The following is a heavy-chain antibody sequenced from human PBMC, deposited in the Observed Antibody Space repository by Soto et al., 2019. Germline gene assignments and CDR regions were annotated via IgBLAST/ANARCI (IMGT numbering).Heavy chain of an antibody. V-gene: IGHV3-33*01. CDR3: ARWRSGWYGFYFDY. CDR1: GFTFSSYG. CDR2: IRYDGSNK. J-gene: IGHJ4*02. D-gene: IGHD6-19*01. Sequence: QVQLVESGGGVVQPGRALRLSCAASGFTFSSYGMHWVRQAPGKGLEWVAVIRYDGSNKYYADSVKGRFTISRDNSKNTLYLQMNSLRAEDAAVDYCARWRSGWYGFYFDYWGQGTLVTVSS.